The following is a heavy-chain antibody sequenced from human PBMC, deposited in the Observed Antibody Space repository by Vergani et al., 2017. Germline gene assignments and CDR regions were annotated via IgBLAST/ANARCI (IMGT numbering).Heavy chain of an antibody. J-gene: IGHJ4*02. CDR2: ISGSGSTT. V-gene: IGHV3-11*01. CDR1: GFTISDYY. D-gene: IGHD1-26*01. Sequence: VQLVESGGVVVQPGGSLRLSCAASGFTISDYYMSWIRQAPGKGLEWVSYISGSGSTTYDADSVKGRFTISRDNARNSLYLQMNSLRAEDTAVYYCAGKTYRDSPGGWGQGTLVTVSS. CDR3: AGKTYRDSPGG.